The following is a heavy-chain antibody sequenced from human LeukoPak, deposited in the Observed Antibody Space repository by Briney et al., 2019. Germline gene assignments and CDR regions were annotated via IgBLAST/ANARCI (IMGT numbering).Heavy chain of an antibody. CDR2: ISSSGSTI. CDR3: ARSLKRELLRTYFDY. Sequence: GGSLRLSCAASGFTFSSYSMNWVRQAPGKGLEWVSYISSSGSTIYYADSVKGRFTISRDNSKNTLYLQMNSLRAEDTAVYYCARSLKRELLRTYFDYWGQGTLVTVSS. CDR1: GFTFSSYS. V-gene: IGHV3-48*01. D-gene: IGHD1-26*01. J-gene: IGHJ4*02.